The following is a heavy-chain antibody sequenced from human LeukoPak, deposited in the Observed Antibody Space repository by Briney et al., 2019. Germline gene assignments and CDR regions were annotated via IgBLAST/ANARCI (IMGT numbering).Heavy chain of an antibody. V-gene: IGHV4-34*01. J-gene: IGHJ4*02. CDR2: INHSGST. CDR1: GGSFSGYY. CDR3: ARGAYCGGDCYAYYFDY. D-gene: IGHD2-21*02. Sequence: SETLSLTCAVYGGSFSGYYWSWIRQPPGKGLEWLGEINHSGSTNYNPSLKSRVTISVDTSKNQFSLKLSSVTAADTAVYYCARGAYCGGDCYAYYFDYWGQGTLVTVSS.